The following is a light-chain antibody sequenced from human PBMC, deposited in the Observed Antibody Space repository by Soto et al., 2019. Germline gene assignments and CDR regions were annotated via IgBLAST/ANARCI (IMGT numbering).Light chain of an antibody. CDR3: AAWDDSLRVV. V-gene: IGLV1-47*01. CDR2: RNN. CDR1: SSNIGSNY. J-gene: IGLJ2*01. Sequence: QSVLTQPPSASGTPGQRVTISCSGSSSNIGSNYVYWYQQLPGTAPKLLIYRNNQRPSGVPDRFSGSKSGTSASLAISGLRSEDEAEYYCAAWDDSLRVVFGGGTQLTVL.